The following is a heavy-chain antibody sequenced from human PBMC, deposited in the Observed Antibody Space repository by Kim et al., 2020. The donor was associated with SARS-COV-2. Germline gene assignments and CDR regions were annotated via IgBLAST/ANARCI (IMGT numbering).Heavy chain of an antibody. CDR3: ARGRITIFGVVTEFDY. Sequence: SRKGRVTISIDTSKNQFSLKLSSVTAADTAVYYCARGRITIFGVVTEFDYWGQGTLVTVSS. D-gene: IGHD3-3*01. J-gene: IGHJ4*02. V-gene: IGHV4-31*02.